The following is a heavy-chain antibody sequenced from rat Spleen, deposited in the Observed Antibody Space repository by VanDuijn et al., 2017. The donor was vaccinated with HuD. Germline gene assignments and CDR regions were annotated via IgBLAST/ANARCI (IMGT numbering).Heavy chain of an antibody. CDR2: ITNTGGST. V-gene: IGHV5-31*01. D-gene: IGHD1-9*01. Sequence: EVQLVESGGGLVQPGRSLKLSCVASGFTFNNYWMTWIRQAPGKGLEWVASITNTGGSTYYRDSVKGRFTVSRDNAKSTLYLQMDSLRSEDTATYYCARRYIPPMDAWGQGASVTVSS. J-gene: IGHJ4*01. CDR1: GFTFNNYW. CDR3: ARRYIPPMDA.